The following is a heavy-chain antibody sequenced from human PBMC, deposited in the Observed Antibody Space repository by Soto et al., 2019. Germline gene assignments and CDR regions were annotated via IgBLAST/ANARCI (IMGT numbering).Heavy chain of an antibody. J-gene: IGHJ4*02. CDR2: IIPIFGTA. CDR3: ARETVTIFGVVIRGYFDY. CDR1: GGTFSSYA. D-gene: IGHD3-3*01. V-gene: IGHV1-69*06. Sequence: QVQLVQSGAEVKKPGSSVKVSCKASGGTFSSYAISWVRQAPGQGLEWMGGIIPIFGTANYAQKFQGRVTFTADKSTSTAYMELSSLRSEDTAVYYCARETVTIFGVVIRGYFDYWGQGTLVTVSS.